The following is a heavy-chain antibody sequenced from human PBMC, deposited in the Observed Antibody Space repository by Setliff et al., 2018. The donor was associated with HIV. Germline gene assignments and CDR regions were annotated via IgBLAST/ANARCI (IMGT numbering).Heavy chain of an antibody. D-gene: IGHD2-2*01. CDR3: ARGHCSGTNCYGVDYYGMDV. J-gene: IGHJ6*02. V-gene: IGHV4-4*02. CDR2: IYHSEYT. Sequence: KPSETLSLTCAVSGGSISSDNWWTWVRQAPGKGLEWIGEIYHSEYTNYNPSLKSRVPMSVDKSKNQFSVKLTSVTAADTAVYYCARGHCSGTNCYGVDYYGMDVWGQGTTVTVSS. CDR1: GGSISSDNW.